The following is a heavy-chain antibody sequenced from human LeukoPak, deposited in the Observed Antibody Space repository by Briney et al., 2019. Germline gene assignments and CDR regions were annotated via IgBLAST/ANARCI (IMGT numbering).Heavy chain of an antibody. CDR2: IWYDGSNK. Sequence: PGGSLRLSCAASGFTFSSYGMHWVRQAPGKGLEWVAVIWYDGSNKYYADSVKGRFTISRDNSKITLYLQMNSLRAEDTAVYYCARDKSLYDSSGYYGYWGQGTLVTVSS. V-gene: IGHV3-33*01. CDR3: ARDKSLYDSSGYYGY. D-gene: IGHD3-22*01. CDR1: GFTFSSYG. J-gene: IGHJ4*02.